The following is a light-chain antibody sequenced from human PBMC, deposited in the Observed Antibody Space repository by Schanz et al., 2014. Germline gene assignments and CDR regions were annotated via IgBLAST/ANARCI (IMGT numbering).Light chain of an antibody. CDR3: SSYTSSSSPWV. V-gene: IGLV2-14*03. J-gene: IGLJ3*02. CDR2: DVT. Sequence: QSALTQHASVSGSPGQSITFSCTGTSSDVGAYSYVSWYQQHPGKAPKLLIYDVTNRPSGVSNRFSGSKSGNTASLTISGLHSEDEADYYCSSYTSSSSPWVFGGGTKLTVL. CDR1: SSDVGAYSY.